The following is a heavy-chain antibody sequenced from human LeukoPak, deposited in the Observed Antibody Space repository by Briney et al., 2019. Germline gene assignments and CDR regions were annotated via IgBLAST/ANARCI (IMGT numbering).Heavy chain of an antibody. CDR2: ISPTGSTT. V-gene: IGHV3-74*01. D-gene: IGHD6-6*01. CDR3: ARGPNSNWSGLDF. Sequence: GGSLRLSCAASGFIFSSYAMNWVRQAPGKGLVRVSRISPTGSTTSYADSVKGRFTVSRDNAKNTLYLQVNNLRAEDTAVYYCARGPNSNWSGLDFWGQGTLLTVSS. J-gene: IGHJ4*02. CDR1: GFIFSSYA.